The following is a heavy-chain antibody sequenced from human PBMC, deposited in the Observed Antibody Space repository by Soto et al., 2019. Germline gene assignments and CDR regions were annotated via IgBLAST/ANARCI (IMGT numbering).Heavy chain of an antibody. V-gene: IGHV3-23*01. D-gene: IGHD2-21*01. J-gene: IGHJ5*02. CDR2: ISADGAGA. Sequence: PGGSLRLSCTASEFSFSNYAMAWVRQAPGKGLEWVSGISADGAGAYYAESVKGRFTISRDNSKNTVYVQMHSLRAEDTAVYYCAKCAVLLTTSGGWCNGFDPWGQGTLVTVSS. CDR3: AKCAVLLTTSGGWCNGFDP. CDR1: EFSFSNYA.